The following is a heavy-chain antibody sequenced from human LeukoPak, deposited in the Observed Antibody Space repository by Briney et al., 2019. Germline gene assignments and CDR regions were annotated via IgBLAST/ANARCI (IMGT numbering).Heavy chain of an antibody. CDR2: ISYDGSDK. CDR1: GFTFSSYG. V-gene: IGHV3-30*18. CDR3: AKDSSIDY. D-gene: IGHD6-19*01. J-gene: IGHJ4*02. Sequence: PGGSLRLSCAASGFTFSSYGMHWVRLAPGKGLEWVAVISYDGSDKYYADSVKGRFTISRDNSKNTLYLQMNSLRAEDTAVYYCAKDSSIDYWGQGTLVTVSS.